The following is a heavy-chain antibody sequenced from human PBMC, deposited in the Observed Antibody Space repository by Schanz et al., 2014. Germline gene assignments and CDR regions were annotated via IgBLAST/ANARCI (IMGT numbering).Heavy chain of an antibody. V-gene: IGHV3-23*04. J-gene: IGHJ4*02. CDR1: GLTFSSYA. CDR2: ISSSGGRT. CDR3: AKVREWWPYYFDY. Sequence: EVQLVESGGGLVQPGGSLRLSCAPTGLTFSSYAMSWVRQAPGKGLEWVSTISSSGGRTHYADSVKGRFTISRDNSKNTLYLQMNSLRAEDTAVYYCAKVREWWPYYFDYWGQGTLVTVSS. D-gene: IGHD2-15*01.